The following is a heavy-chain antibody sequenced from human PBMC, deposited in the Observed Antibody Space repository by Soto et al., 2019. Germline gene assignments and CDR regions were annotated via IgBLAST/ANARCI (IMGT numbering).Heavy chain of an antibody. D-gene: IGHD4-17*01. V-gene: IGHV4-39*01. CDR1: GGSISSSSSY. CDR2: IYYNGNT. Sequence: QLQLQESDPGLVKPSETLSPTCTVSGGSISSSSSYWGWIRQPPGKGLEWFGNIYYNGNTYYNPSLKSRVTISVDTSKNQFSLKLNSVTAADTAVYYCARHALDYGDSMDYWGQGTLVTVSS. J-gene: IGHJ4*02. CDR3: ARHALDYGDSMDY.